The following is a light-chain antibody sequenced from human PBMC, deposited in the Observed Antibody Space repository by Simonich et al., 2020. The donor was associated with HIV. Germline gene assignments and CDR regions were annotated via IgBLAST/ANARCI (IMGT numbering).Light chain of an antibody. CDR2: DVN. CDR1: SSDVGGYNY. CDR3: SSYAGSNNYV. Sequence: QSALTQPASVSGSPGQSITISCTGTSSDVGGYNYVSWYQQYPGKAPKLIIYDVNQRPSGVPDRFSGSKSGNTASLTVSGLQCEDEADYYCSSYAGSNNYVFGTGTKVTVL. V-gene: IGLV2-8*01. J-gene: IGLJ1*01.